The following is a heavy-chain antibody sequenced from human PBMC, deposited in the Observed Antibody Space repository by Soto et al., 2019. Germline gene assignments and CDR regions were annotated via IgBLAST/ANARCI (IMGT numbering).Heavy chain of an antibody. CDR3: ARAPSRYYDSSGYFVFDY. D-gene: IGHD3-22*01. CDR1: GYTFTSYG. Sequence: GASVKVSCKASGYTFTSYGISWVRQAPGQGLEWMGWISAYNGNTNYAQKLQGRVTMTTDTSTSTAYMELRSLRSDGTAVYYCARAPSRYYDSSGYFVFDYWGQGTLVTVSS. CDR2: ISAYNGNT. J-gene: IGHJ4*02. V-gene: IGHV1-18*01.